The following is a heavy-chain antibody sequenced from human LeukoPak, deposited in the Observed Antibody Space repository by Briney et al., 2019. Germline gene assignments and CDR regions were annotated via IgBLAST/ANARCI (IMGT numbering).Heavy chain of an antibody. D-gene: IGHD3-10*01. V-gene: IGHV3-9*01. CDR1: GFTFDDYA. CDR3: AKEDGSGSYYSYYFGY. CDR2: ISWNSGSI. J-gene: IGHJ4*02. Sequence: GRSLRLSCAASGFTFDDYAMPWVRQAPGKGLEWVSGISWNSGSIGYADSVKGRFTISRDNAKNSLYLQMNSLRAEDTALYYCAKEDGSGSYYSYYFGYWGQGTLVTVSS.